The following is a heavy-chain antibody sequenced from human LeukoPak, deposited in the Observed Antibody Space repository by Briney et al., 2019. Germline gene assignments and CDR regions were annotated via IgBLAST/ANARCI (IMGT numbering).Heavy chain of an antibody. CDR2: MIPNSGNT. J-gene: IGHJ5*02. CDR3: ARSGYCSGGSCYRFDP. V-gene: IGHV1-8*03. CDR1: GYTFTSYD. D-gene: IGHD2-15*01. Sequence: GASVKVSCKASGYTFTSYDINWVRQATGQGLEWMGWMIPNSGNTGYAQKFQGRVTITRNTSISTAYMELSSLRSEDTAVYYCARSGYCSGGSCYRFDPWGQGTLVTVSS.